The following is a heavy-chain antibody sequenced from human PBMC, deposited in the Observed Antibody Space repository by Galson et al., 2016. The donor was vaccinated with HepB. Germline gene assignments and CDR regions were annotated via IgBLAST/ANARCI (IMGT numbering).Heavy chain of an antibody. J-gene: IGHJ4*02. CDR1: GGSISSGGYY. CDR3: ARDKDGYYDSSGYYSSTFDC. Sequence: TLSLTCTVSGGSISSGGYYWSWIRQHPEKGLEWIGYIYYSGSTYYNPSLKSRVTISVDTSKNQFSLKLSSVTAADTAIYYCARDKDGYYDSSGYYSSTFDCWGQGTLVTVSS. V-gene: IGHV4-31*03. CDR2: IYYSGST. D-gene: IGHD3-22*01.